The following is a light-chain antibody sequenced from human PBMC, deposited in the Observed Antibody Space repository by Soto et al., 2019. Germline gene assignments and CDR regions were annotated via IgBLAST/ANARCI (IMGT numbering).Light chain of an antibody. Sequence: DLQMTQSPSTLSASVGDRVTITCRASQSISTWLAWYQQKAGKAPKLLIYGASKRATGIPDRFSGSGSGTEFTLTISRLEPEDFAIFYCQQHDTSLTWTFGQGTKVDI. CDR1: QSISTW. CDR3: QQHDTSLTWT. J-gene: IGKJ1*01. V-gene: IGKV1-5*01. CDR2: GAS.